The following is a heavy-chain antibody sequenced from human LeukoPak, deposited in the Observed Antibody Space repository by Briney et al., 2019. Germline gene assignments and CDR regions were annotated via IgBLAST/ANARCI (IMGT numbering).Heavy chain of an antibody. CDR1: GFTFSSYS. J-gene: IGHJ6*03. CDR3: ARSPAPPGTYYYMDV. D-gene: IGHD6-13*01. V-gene: IGHV3-21*01. CDR2: ISSSSSYI. Sequence: PGGSLRLSCAASGFTFSSYSMNWVRQAPGKGLEWVSSISSSSSYIYYADSVKGRFTISRDNAKNSLYLQMNSLRAEDTAVYYCARSPAPPGTYYYMDVWGKGTTVTVSS.